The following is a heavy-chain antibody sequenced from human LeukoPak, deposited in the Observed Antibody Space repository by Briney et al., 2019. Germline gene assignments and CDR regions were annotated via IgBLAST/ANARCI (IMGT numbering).Heavy chain of an antibody. CDR3: STPTPLRTNYYYYMDV. Sequence: PGGSLRLSCVASGFSFNSYWMSWVRQTPGKGLEWVGRIKSKTDGGTTDYAAPVKGRFTISRDDSKNTLYLQMNSLKTEDTAVYYCSTPTPLRTNYYYYMDVWGKGTTVTVSS. J-gene: IGHJ6*03. D-gene: IGHD2-2*01. CDR2: IKSKTDGGTT. V-gene: IGHV3-15*01. CDR1: GFSFNSYW.